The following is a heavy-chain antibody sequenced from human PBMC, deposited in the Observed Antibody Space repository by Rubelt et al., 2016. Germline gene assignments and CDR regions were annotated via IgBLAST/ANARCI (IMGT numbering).Heavy chain of an antibody. CDR1: GGSISSSSYY. J-gene: IGHJ4*02. CDR2: IYYSGST. D-gene: IGHD5-18*01. CDR3: ARIRQWIQLRPNHNIDY. Sequence: QLQLQESGPGLVKPSETLSLTCTVSGGSISSSSYYWGWIRQPPGKGLEWIGYIYYSGSTYYNPSLKSRVTISVDTSKNQFSLKLSSVTAADTAVYYCARIRQWIQLRPNHNIDYWGQGTLVTVSS. V-gene: IGHV4-39*01.